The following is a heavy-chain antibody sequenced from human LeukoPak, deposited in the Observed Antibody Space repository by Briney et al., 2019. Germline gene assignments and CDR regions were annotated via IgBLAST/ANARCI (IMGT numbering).Heavy chain of an antibody. Sequence: PSETLSLTCTVSGDSISSNNYYWAWIRRSPEKGLEWIGSIYYRGSTYYNPSLKSRVIMSVDTSENHFSLRLTSVTAADTAIYYCPRQNYYNFWKALNLFDPWGQGTLVTDSS. CDR1: GDSISSNNYY. CDR3: PRQNYYNFWKALNLFDP. J-gene: IGHJ5*02. V-gene: IGHV4-39*01. D-gene: IGHD3-3*01. CDR2: IYYRGST.